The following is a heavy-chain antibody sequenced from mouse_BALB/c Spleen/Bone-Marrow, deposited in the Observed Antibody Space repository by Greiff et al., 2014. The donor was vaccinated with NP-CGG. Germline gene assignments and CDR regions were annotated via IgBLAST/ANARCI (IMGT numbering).Heavy chain of an antibody. D-gene: IGHD2-3*01. CDR2: IYPGDGDT. J-gene: IGHJ4*01. CDR1: GYAFSYSW. V-gene: IGHV1-82*01. Sequence: QVQLQQSGSELVKPGASVKISCKASGYAFSYSWMNWVKQRPGQGLEWIGRIYPGDGDTYYNGKFKGRATLTADKSSSTAYMQLSSLTSVDSAVYFCARSDGYRAMDYWGQGSSVTVSS. CDR3: ARSDGYRAMDY.